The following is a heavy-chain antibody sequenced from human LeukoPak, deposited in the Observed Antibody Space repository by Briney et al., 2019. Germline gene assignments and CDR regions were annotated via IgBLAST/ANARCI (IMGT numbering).Heavy chain of an antibody. CDR1: GFTFSDYS. V-gene: IGHV3-69-1*01. Sequence: PGGSLRLSCAASGFTFSDYSMNWVRQAPGKGLGWVSYIRSSSTIDYADSVKGRFTISRDNAKNSLYLQMNSLRAEDTAVYYCVRDKDWGFDFWGQGTLVTVSS. CDR3: VRDKDWGFDF. CDR2: IRSSSTI. D-gene: IGHD7-27*01. J-gene: IGHJ4*02.